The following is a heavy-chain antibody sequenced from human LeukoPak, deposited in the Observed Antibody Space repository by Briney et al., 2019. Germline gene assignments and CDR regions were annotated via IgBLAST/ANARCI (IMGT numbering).Heavy chain of an antibody. Sequence: SETLSLTCTVSGGSISSYYWSWIRQPPGKGLEWIGEINHSGSTNYSPSLKSRVTLSVDTSKNQFSLKLNSVTAADTALYYCARHVREERESSCYYYMDVWGKGTMVTISS. CDR1: GGSISSYY. CDR2: INHSGST. D-gene: IGHD3-10*02. J-gene: IGHJ6*03. V-gene: IGHV4-34*01. CDR3: ARHVREERESSCYYYMDV.